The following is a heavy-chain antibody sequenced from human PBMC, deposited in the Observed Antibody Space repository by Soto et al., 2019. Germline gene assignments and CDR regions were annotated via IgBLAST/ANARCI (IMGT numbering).Heavy chain of an antibody. CDR1: GGSVSNSNYY. CDR3: LSRRTSILTKAYLDY. CDR2: VHYRGXS. V-gene: IGHV4-39*01. Sequence: SETLSLTCTFSGGSVSNSNYYWVCIRQHPGKGLEWIGSVHYRGXSYSNSSVKSRVTISVDTSKKQFSLNVKSLSASDAAVYNCLSRRTSILTKAYLDYWGPGAFVTAAS. D-gene: IGHD2-2*02. J-gene: IGHJ4*02.